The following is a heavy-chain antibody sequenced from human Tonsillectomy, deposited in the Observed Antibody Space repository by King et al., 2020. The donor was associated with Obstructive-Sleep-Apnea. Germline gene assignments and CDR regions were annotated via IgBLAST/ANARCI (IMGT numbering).Heavy chain of an antibody. CDR1: GVTFSSYT. J-gene: IGHJ4*02. Sequence: VQLVESGGGLVQPGGSLRLSCAASGVTFSSYTMNWVRQAPGKGLEWVSYITSSSSTIYYADSVKGRFTISRDNAKNPLYLQMNSLRAEDTAVYYCARRGHDAFDYVGQGTLVTVSS. CDR3: ARRGHDAFDY. D-gene: IGHD3-10*01. CDR2: ITSSSSTI. V-gene: IGHV3-48*04.